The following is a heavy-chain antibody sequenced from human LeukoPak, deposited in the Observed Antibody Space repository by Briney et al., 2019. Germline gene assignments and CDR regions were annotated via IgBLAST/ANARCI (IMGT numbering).Heavy chain of an antibody. CDR3: ARGWPINAGSIGSPHDY. Sequence: QSGGSLRLSCVASGFSITRDWMTWVRQAPGKGLEWVAIIKQDGSEKYYVDSGKGRFTISRDNAKNSLYLQMNSLRAEDRAVYYCARGWPINAGSIGSPHDYWGQGTLVTVSS. CDR2: IKQDGSEK. V-gene: IGHV3-7*01. J-gene: IGHJ4*02. CDR1: GFSITRDW. D-gene: IGHD3-22*01.